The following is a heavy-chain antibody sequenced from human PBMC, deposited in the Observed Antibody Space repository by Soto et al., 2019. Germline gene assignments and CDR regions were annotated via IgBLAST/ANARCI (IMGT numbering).Heavy chain of an antibody. CDR3: ARSHSVLRFLEWLSYYYYYMDV. Sequence: GGSLRLSCAASGFTFSSYWMSWVRQAPGKGLEWVANIKQDGSEKYYVDSVKGRFTISRDNAKNSLYLQMNSLRAEDTAVYYCARSHSVLRFLEWLSYYYYYMDVWGKGTTVTVSS. D-gene: IGHD3-3*01. J-gene: IGHJ6*03. CDR1: GFTFSSYW. V-gene: IGHV3-7*01. CDR2: IKQDGSEK.